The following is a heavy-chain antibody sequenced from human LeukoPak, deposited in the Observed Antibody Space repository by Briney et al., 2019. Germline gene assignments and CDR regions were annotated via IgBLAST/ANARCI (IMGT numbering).Heavy chain of an antibody. J-gene: IGHJ4*02. CDR2: IIPIFGTA. D-gene: IGHD3-22*01. CDR1: GGTFSSYA. CDR3: ASRFCTYYYDSSGCGGLDY. Sequence: GASVKVSCKASGGTFSSYAISWVRRAPGQGLEWMGGIIPIFGTANYARKFQGRVTITTDESTSTAYMELSSLRSEDTAVYYCASRFCTYYYDSSGCGGLDYWGQGTLVTVSS. V-gene: IGHV1-69*05.